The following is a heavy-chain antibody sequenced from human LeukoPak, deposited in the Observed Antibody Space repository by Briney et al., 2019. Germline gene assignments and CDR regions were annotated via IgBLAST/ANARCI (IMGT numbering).Heavy chain of an antibody. J-gene: IGHJ5*02. CDR3: ARHVCGGDCYSENWFDP. CDR2: IYYSGST. D-gene: IGHD2-21*02. CDR1: GGSISSYY. V-gene: IGHV4-59*08. Sequence: PSETLSLTCTVSGGSISSYYWSWIRQPPGKGLEWIGYIYYSGSTNYNPSLKGRVTTSVDTSKNQFSLKLSSVTAADTAVYYCARHVCGGDCYSENWFDPWGQGTLVTVSS.